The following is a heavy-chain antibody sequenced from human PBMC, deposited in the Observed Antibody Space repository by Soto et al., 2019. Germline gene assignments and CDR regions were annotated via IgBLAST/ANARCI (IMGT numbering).Heavy chain of an antibody. D-gene: IGHD3-3*01. CDR3: ARDLEDFCSGYSPPS. V-gene: IGHV3-33*01. CDR2: IWYDGSKK. Sequence: QVQLVESGGGVVQPVRSLRLSCAASGFTFSSYVMHLVRQAPGKGLEWVAVIWYDGSKKYYADSVNGRFTISRDNSKNTLYLQINSLRAEDTAVYYCARDLEDFCSGYSPPSWGQGTLVTVSS. J-gene: IGHJ4*02. CDR1: GFTFSSYV.